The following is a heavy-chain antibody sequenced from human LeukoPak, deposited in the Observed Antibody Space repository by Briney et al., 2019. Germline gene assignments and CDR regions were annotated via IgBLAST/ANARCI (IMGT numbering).Heavy chain of an antibody. Sequence: GRSLRLSCAASGFTFSSYGMHWVRQAPGKGLEWVAVIWYGGSNKYYADSVKGRFTISRDNSKNTLYLQMNSLRAEDTAVYYCAKDDSSEGYMDVWGKGTTVTVSS. J-gene: IGHJ6*03. CDR3: AKDDSSEGYMDV. D-gene: IGHD3-22*01. CDR1: GFTFSSYG. CDR2: IWYGGSNK. V-gene: IGHV3-30*18.